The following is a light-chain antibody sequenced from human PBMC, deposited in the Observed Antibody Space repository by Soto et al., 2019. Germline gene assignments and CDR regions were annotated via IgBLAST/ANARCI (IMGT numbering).Light chain of an antibody. Sequence: DIQMTQSPSSLSGSVGDRVTITCRASQGISNYLAWYQQKPGKVPKLLIYAAYTLQSGVPSRYSGSGSGTDFTLTISSLQPEDVATYYCQKYYSAPFTFGPGTKVDIK. CDR3: QKYYSAPFT. CDR2: AAY. V-gene: IGKV1-27*01. CDR1: QGISNY. J-gene: IGKJ3*01.